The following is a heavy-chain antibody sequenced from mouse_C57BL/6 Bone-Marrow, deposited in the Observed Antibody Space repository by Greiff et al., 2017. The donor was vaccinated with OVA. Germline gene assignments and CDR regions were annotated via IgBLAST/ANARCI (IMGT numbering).Heavy chain of an antibody. V-gene: IGHV14-4*01. CDR2: IDPENGDT. D-gene: IGHD1-1*01. CDR3: TTRATVAATDY. CDR1: GFNIKDDY. J-gene: IGHJ2*01. Sequence: EVQLQQSGAELVRPGASVKLSCTASGFNIKDDYMHWVKQRPEQGLEWIGWIDPENGDTEYASKFQGKATITADTSSNTAYLQLSSLTSEDTAVYYCTTRATVAATDYWGQGTTLTVSS.